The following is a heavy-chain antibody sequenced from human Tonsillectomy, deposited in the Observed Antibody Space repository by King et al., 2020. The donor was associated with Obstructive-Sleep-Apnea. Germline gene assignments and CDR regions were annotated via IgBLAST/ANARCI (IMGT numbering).Heavy chain of an antibody. CDR3: AKGNDILTGYYLGDAFDI. D-gene: IGHD3-9*01. V-gene: IGHV3-9*01. Sequence: VQLVESGGGLVQPGRSLRLSCAASGFTFDDYAMHWVRQAPGKGLEWVSGIRWNSGSIGYADSVKGRFTISRDNAKNSLYLQMNSLRAEDTALYYCAKGNDILTGYYLGDAFDIWGQGTMVTVSS. J-gene: IGHJ3*02. CDR1: GFTFDDYA. CDR2: IRWNSGSI.